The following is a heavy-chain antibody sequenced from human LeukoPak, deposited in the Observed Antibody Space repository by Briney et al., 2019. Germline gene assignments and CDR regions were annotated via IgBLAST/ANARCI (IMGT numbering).Heavy chain of an antibody. D-gene: IGHD1-26*01. CDR1: GFSFSNYW. V-gene: IGHV3-73*01. CDR2: IRSKANSYAT. Sequence: LGGSLRLSCAASGFSFSNYWMHWVRQASGKGLEWVGRIRSKANSYATAYAASVKGRFTISRDDSKNTAYLQMNSLKTEDTAVYYCTRPYSGSYYTDYWGQGTLVTVSS. CDR3: TRPYSGSYYTDY. J-gene: IGHJ4*02.